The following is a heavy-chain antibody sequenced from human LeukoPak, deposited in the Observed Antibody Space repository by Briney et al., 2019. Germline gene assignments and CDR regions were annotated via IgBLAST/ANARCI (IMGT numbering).Heavy chain of an antibody. J-gene: IGHJ4*02. V-gene: IGHV3-48*03. CDR3: VRSGYDIIFDY. CDR2: ISRSGDTI. CDR1: GFTFRNYE. D-gene: IGHD5-12*01. Sequence: GGSLRLSCAASGFTFRNYEMNWVHQAPRKGLQWVSYISRSGDTIYYSDSVKGRFTISRDNAKNSLYLQMNSLRDEDTALYYCVRSGYDIIFDYWGQGTLVTVSS.